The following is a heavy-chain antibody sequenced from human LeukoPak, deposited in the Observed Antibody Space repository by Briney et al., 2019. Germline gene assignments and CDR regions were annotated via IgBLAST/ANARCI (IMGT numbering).Heavy chain of an antibody. Sequence: ASVKVSCKVSGYTLTELSMHWVRQAPGKGLEWMGGFDPEDGETIYAQKFQGRVTMTEDTSTDTAYMELSSLRSGDTAVYYCATTMVRGVIISYFDYWGQGTLVTVSS. V-gene: IGHV1-24*01. CDR1: GYTLTELS. J-gene: IGHJ4*02. CDR2: FDPEDGET. D-gene: IGHD3-10*01. CDR3: ATTMVRGVIISYFDY.